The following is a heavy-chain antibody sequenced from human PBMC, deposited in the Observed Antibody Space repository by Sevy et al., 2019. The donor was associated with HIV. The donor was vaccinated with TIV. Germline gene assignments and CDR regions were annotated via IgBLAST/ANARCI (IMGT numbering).Heavy chain of an antibody. Sequence: SETLSLTCTVSGGSISSSSYYWGWIRQPPGKGLEWIGSIYYSGSTYYNPSLKSRVTISVDTSKNQFSLKLSSVTAADTAVYYCARRIAARRFDYWGQGTLVTISS. CDR2: IYYSGST. D-gene: IGHD6-6*01. CDR3: ARRIAARRFDY. J-gene: IGHJ4*02. V-gene: IGHV4-39*01. CDR1: GGSISSSSYY.